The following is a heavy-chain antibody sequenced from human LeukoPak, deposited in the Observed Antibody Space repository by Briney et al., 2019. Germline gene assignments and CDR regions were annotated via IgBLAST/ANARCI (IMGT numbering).Heavy chain of an antibody. CDR1: GYTFTSYA. CDR2: IIPILGIA. J-gene: IGHJ4*02. V-gene: IGHV1-69*04. D-gene: IGHD5-18*01. CDR3: ARAGHEGIQLWLLVDY. Sequence: ASVKVSCKASGYTFTSYAMNWVRQAPGQGLEWMGRIIPILGIANYAQKFQGRVTITADKSTSTAYMELSSLRSEDTAVYYCARAGHEGIQLWLLVDYWGQGTLVTVSS.